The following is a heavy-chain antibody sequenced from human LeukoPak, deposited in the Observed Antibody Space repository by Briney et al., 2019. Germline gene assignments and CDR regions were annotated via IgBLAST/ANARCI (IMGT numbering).Heavy chain of an antibody. CDR2: VTYTGADT. CDR1: GFTFSNAW. V-gene: IGHV3-23*01. CDR3: ATGRWLDF. J-gene: IGHJ5*01. Sequence: GGSLRLSCAASGFTFSNAWMSWVRQAPGKGLEWISHVTYTGADTYYADSVKGRFTISRDNSKNTLYLQMYSLRAEDTAVYYCATGRWLDFWGQGTLVTVSS.